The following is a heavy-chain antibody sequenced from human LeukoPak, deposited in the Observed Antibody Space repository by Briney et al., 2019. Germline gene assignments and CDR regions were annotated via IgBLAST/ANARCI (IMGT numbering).Heavy chain of an antibody. V-gene: IGHV3-9*03. CDR1: GFSFSSYA. D-gene: IGHD3-10*01. Sequence: SGGSLRLSCATSGFSFSSYAMSWVRQAPGKGLEWVSGISWNSGSIGYADSVKGRFTISRDNAKNSLYLQMNSLRAEDMALYYCAKDMGYYYGSGGFDPWGQGTLVTVSS. CDR3: AKDMGYYYGSGGFDP. CDR2: ISWNSGSI. J-gene: IGHJ5*02.